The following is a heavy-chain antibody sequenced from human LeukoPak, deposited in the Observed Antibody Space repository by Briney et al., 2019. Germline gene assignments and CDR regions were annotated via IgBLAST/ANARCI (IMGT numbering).Heavy chain of an antibody. D-gene: IGHD1-1*01. CDR1: GFTFREFA. CDR3: SREWGNGNDLRPDS. J-gene: IGHJ4*02. CDR2: IRSSIYGGTP. V-gene: IGHV3-49*03. Sequence: PGGSLRLFCTSSGFTFREFAVSWFRQAPGMGLEWIGFIRSSIYGGTPKAAASVKGRFIFSRDDSKGVAYLRMNSLKTDDTAVYYCSREWGNGNDLRPDSWGQGTLVTVSS.